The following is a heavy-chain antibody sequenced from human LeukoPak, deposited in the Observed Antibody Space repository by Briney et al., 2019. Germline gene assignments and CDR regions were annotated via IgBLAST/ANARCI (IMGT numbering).Heavy chain of an antibody. CDR3: AREGSLTDDAFDI. Sequence: GESLKISCKVSGYNFTTYWIGWVRQMPGKGLEWMGIIFPGDSDIRYSLSVEGQVTISADKSITTAYLQWSSLKASDTAMYYCAREGSLTDDAFDIWGQGTMVTVSS. V-gene: IGHV5-51*01. CDR2: IFPGDSDI. CDR1: GYNFTTYW. J-gene: IGHJ3*02.